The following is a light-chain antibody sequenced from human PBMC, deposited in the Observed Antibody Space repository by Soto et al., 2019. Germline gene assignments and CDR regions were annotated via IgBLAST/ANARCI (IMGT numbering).Light chain of an antibody. CDR2: DAS. Sequence: EIVMTQSPATLSVSPCERATLSCRASQSVSSNLAWYQQKPGQAPRLLIYDASNRATGIPARFSGSGSGTDFTLTISSLEPEDFGVYYCQQRGKWPSTFGPGTKVDIK. CDR1: QSVSSN. CDR3: QQRGKWPST. J-gene: IGKJ2*02. V-gene: IGKV3-11*01.